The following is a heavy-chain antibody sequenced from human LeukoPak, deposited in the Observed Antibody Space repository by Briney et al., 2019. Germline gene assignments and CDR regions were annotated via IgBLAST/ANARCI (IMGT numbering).Heavy chain of an antibody. CDR2: ISGSGGST. D-gene: IGHD3-10*01. J-gene: IGHJ5*02. CDR3: AKDLSWYYGSGSPVWFDP. Sequence: QPGGSLRLSCAASGFTFSSYAMSWVRQAPGKGLEWVSAISGSGGSTYYADSVKGRFTISRDNSKNTLYLQMNSLRAEDTAVYYCAKDLSWYYGSGSPVWFDPWGQGTLVTVSS. CDR1: GFTFSSYA. V-gene: IGHV3-23*01.